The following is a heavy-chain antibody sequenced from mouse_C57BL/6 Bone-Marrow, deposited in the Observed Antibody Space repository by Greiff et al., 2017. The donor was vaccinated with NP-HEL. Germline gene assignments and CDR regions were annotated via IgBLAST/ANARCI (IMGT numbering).Heavy chain of an antibody. CDR1: GYAFSSYW. CDR2: IYPGDGDT. CDR3: ATDYYGSSWYFDV. D-gene: IGHD1-1*01. J-gene: IGHJ1*03. Sequence: VKLQESGAELVKPGASVKISCKASGYAFSSYWMNWVKQRPGKGLEWIGQIYPGDGDTNYNGKFKGKATLTADKSSSTAYMQLSSLTSEDSAVYFCATDYYGSSWYFDVWGTGTTVTVSS. V-gene: IGHV1-80*01.